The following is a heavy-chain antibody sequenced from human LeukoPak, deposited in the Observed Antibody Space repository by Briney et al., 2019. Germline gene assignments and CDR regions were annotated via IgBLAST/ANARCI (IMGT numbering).Heavy chain of an antibody. Sequence: SETLSLTCAVYGGSFSDYYWSWIRQPPGKGLEWIGEINHSGNTNYNASLKSRATISVDTSRTQFFLKLSSVTAADTAVYYCARVNWNDVLFTWGPGTLVTVSS. CDR2: INHSGNT. J-gene: IGHJ4*02. V-gene: IGHV4-34*01. CDR1: GGSFSDYY. D-gene: IGHD1-1*01. CDR3: ARVNWNDVLFT.